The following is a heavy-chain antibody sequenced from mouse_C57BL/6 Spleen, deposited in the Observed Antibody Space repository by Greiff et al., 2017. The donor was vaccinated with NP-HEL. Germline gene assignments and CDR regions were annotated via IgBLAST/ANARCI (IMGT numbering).Heavy chain of an antibody. CDR1: GFTFSSYA. J-gene: IGHJ3*01. D-gene: IGHD2-4*01. Sequence: EVQGVESGGGLVKPGGSLKLSCAASGFTFSSYAMSWVRQTPEKRLEWVATISAGGSYTYYPDNVKGRFTISRDNAKNNLYLRMSHLKSEDTAMYYCARDGDYDGRNWFAYWGQGTLVTVSA. CDR2: ISAGGSYT. V-gene: IGHV5-4*01. CDR3: ARDGDYDGRNWFAY.